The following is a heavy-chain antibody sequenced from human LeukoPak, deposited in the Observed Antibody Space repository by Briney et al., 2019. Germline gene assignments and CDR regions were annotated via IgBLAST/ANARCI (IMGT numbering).Heavy chain of an antibody. CDR3: ARPGSSWYLLAFDP. D-gene: IGHD6-13*01. V-gene: IGHV1-2*02. CDR1: GYTFTGYY. Sequence: ASVKVSCKASGYTFTGYYMHWVRQAPGQGLEWMGWINPNSGGTNYAQKFQGRVTMTRDTSISTAYMELSRLRSDDTAVYYCARPGSSWYLLAFDPWGQGTLVTVSS. CDR2: INPNSGGT. J-gene: IGHJ5*02.